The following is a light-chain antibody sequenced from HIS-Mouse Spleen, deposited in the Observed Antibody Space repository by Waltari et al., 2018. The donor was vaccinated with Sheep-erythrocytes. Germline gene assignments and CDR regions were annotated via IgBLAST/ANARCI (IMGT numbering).Light chain of an antibody. Sequence: QSALTQPASVSGSPGQSITISCTGTSSDVGSYNLVSWYQQHPGNAPKLMIYEGSTRPAGVSNSFSGSKSGNTASLTISGLQAEDEADYYCCSYAGSSTPWVFGGGTKLTVL. CDR3: CSYAGSSTPWV. V-gene: IGLV2-23*01. CDR1: SSDVGSYNL. CDR2: EGS. J-gene: IGLJ3*02.